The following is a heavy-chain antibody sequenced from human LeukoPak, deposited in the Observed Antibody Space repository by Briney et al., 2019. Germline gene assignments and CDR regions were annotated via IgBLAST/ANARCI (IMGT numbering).Heavy chain of an antibody. Sequence: GASVKVSCKASGYTFTSYGISWVRQAPGQGLEWMGWISAYNGNTNYAQKLQGRVTMTTDTSTSTAYMELRSLRSDDTAVYYCARVGDYDILTGYYPLDYWGQGTLVTVSS. CDR3: ARVGDYDILTGYYPLDY. J-gene: IGHJ4*02. D-gene: IGHD3-9*01. CDR1: GYTFTSYG. CDR2: ISAYNGNT. V-gene: IGHV1-18*01.